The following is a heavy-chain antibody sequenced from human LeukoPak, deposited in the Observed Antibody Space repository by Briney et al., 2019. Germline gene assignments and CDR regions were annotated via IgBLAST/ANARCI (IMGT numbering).Heavy chain of an antibody. Sequence: ASVKVSCKASGGTFSSYAISWVRQAPGQGLEWMGRIIPILGIANYAQKFQGRVTITADKSTSTAYMELSSLRSEDTAVYYCATDRYCSGGSCYRDYYYYGMDVWGQGTTVTVSS. D-gene: IGHD2-15*01. CDR3: ATDRYCSGGSCYRDYYYYGMDV. CDR2: IIPILGIA. J-gene: IGHJ6*02. CDR1: GGTFSSYA. V-gene: IGHV1-69*04.